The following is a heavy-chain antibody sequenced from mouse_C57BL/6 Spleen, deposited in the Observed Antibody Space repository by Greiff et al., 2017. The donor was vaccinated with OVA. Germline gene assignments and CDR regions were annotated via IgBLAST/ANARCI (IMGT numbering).Heavy chain of an antibody. CDR3: ARSGSSGSYVGFDY. CDR1: GYTFTDYY. V-gene: IGHV1-19*01. D-gene: IGHD1-1*02. CDR2: INPYNGGT. J-gene: IGHJ2*01. Sequence: EVQLQQSGPVLVKPGASVKMSCKASGYTFTDYYMNWVKQSHGKSLEWIGVINPYNGGTSYNQKFKGKATLTVDKSSSTAYMELNSLTSEDSAVYYCARSGSSGSYVGFDYWGQGTTLTVSS.